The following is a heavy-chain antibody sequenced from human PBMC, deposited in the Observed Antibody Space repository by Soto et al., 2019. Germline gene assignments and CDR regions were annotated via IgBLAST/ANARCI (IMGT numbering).Heavy chain of an antibody. D-gene: IGHD6-13*01. CDR1: GFTFSSYA. J-gene: IGHJ2*01. V-gene: IGHV3-23*01. CDR3: WKDNTAGTYSFWYFDL. CDR2: ISGSGGST. Sequence: EVQLLESGGGLVQPGGSLRLSCAASGFTFSSYAMSWVRQAPGKGLEWVSAISGSGGSTYYADSVKGRFTISRDNSKNTLYQQMNSRRGEDTAVYYCWKDNTAGTYSFWYFDLWGRGTLVTVSS.